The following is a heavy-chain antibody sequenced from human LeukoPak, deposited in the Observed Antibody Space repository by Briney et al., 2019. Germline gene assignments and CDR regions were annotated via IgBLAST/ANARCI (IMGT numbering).Heavy chain of an antibody. CDR1: GFTVSSNY. Sequence: GGSLRLSCAASGFTVSSNYMSWVRQAPGKGLEWVSVTYSGGSTYYADSVKGRFTISRDNSKNTVYLQMDSLRAEDTALYYCARDFSEKYSLDYWGQGTLLTVSS. CDR2: TYSGGST. CDR3: ARDFSEKYSLDY. V-gene: IGHV3-66*02. J-gene: IGHJ4*02. D-gene: IGHD2-15*01.